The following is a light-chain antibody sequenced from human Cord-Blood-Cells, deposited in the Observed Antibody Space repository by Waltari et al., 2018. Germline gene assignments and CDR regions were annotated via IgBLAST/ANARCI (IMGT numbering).Light chain of an antibody. V-gene: IGLV2-8*01. CDR3: SSYAGSNNVV. Sequence: QSALTQPPSASGSPGQSVTISCTGTSSDVGGYNYVSWYQQHPGKAPKLSIYEVSKRPSGVPYRFSGAKSGNPASLPVSGLQAEDEADYYCSSYAGSNNVVFGGGTKLTVL. CDR1: SSDVGGYNY. CDR2: EVS. J-gene: IGLJ2*01.